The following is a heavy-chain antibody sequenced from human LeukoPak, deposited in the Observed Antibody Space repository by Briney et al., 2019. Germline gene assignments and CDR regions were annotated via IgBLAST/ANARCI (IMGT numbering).Heavy chain of an antibody. D-gene: IGHD3-22*01. V-gene: IGHV1-2*02. Sequence: ASVKVSCKATGYTFTDYYMHWVRQAPGQGLEWMGWINPNSGGTNYAQKFQGRVTMTRDTSISTAYMELSRLRSDDTAVYYCARDIPLIPHSDYYDSSGYGYYFDYWGQGTLVTVSS. CDR2: INPNSGGT. CDR1: GYTFTDYY. CDR3: ARDIPLIPHSDYYDSSGYGYYFDY. J-gene: IGHJ4*02.